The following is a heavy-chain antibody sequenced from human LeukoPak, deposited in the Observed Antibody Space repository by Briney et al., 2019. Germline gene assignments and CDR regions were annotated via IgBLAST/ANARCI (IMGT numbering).Heavy chain of an antibody. CDR2: INGDGGST. CDR1: GFTFSSYS. V-gene: IGHV3-64*02. J-gene: IGHJ6*04. CDR3: ASGRLYGSGTYYNREMEV. Sequence: GGSLRLSCAASGFTFSSYSMHWVRQAPGKGLECVSAINGDGGSTYYADSVKGRFTISRDNSKNTLYLQMGGLRSEDMAVYYRASGRLYGSGTYYNREMEVWGKGTTVTVSS. D-gene: IGHD3-10*01.